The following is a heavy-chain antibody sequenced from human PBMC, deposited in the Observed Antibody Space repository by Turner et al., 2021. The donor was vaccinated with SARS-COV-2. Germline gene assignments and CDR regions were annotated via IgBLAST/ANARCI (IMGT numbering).Heavy chain of an antibody. J-gene: IGHJ4*02. CDR3: AKDDNYDFWTGYYMY. CDR1: GGSFSGYY. Sequence: QVQLQQWGAGLLKPSETLSLTCAVYGGSFSGYYWSWIRQPPGKGLEWIGEINHSGSTNYNPSLKSRVTISVDTSKNQFSLKLSSVTAADTAVYYCAKDDNYDFWTGYYMYWGQGTLVTVSS. V-gene: IGHV4-34*01. D-gene: IGHD3-3*01. CDR2: INHSGST.